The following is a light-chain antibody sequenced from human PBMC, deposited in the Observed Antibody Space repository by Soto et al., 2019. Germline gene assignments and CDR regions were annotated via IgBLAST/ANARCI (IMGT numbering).Light chain of an antibody. J-gene: IGKJ3*01. CDR2: GAS. CDR3: KQFGSSPGFT. CDR1: QSINSRY. V-gene: IGKV3-20*01. Sequence: EIVLTQSPGTLSLSPGERATLSCRASQSINSRYLAWYQQKPGQAPRPLIYGASSRATGIPDRFSGSGSGTDFTLTISRLEPEYFAVYYCKQFGSSPGFTFGPGTKVDIK.